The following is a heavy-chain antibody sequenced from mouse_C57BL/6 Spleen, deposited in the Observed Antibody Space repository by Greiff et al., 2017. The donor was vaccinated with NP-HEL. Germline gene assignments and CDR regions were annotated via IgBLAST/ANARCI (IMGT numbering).Heavy chain of an antibody. CDR1: GYAFTNYL. V-gene: IGHV1-54*01. D-gene: IGHD2-4*01. CDR3: AREDYDYDEDWFAY. J-gene: IGHJ3*01. Sequence: QVQLQQSGAELVRPGPSVKVSCKASGYAFTNYLIEWVKQRPGQGLEWIGVINPGSGGTNYNEKFKGKATLTADKSSSTAYMQLSSLTSEDSAVYFCAREDYDYDEDWFAYWGQGTLVTVSA. CDR2: INPGSGGT.